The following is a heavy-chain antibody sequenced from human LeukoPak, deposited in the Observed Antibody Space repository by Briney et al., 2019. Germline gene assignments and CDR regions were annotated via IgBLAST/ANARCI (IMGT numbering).Heavy chain of an antibody. Sequence: ASVKVSCKASGYIFTDYYIHWMRQAPGQGLEWMGWINPKKGDTNYAQKFQGRVTMTRDTSIRTVYMELNRLTSDDTALYYCARVGYCRGDKCYLHFDYWGQGTLVTVSS. V-gene: IGHV1-2*02. CDR1: GYIFTDYY. CDR3: ARVGYCRGDKCYLHFDY. D-gene: IGHD2-15*01. J-gene: IGHJ4*02. CDR2: INPKKGDT.